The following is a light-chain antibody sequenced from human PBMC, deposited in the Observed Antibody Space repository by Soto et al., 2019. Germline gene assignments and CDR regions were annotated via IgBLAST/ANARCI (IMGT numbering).Light chain of an antibody. CDR1: SSNIGAGYD. J-gene: IGLJ2*01. V-gene: IGLV1-40*01. CDR2: GNN. Sequence: QSVLTQPPSVSGAPGQWVTLSCTGSSSNIGAGYDVHWYQQLPGTAPKLLISGNNNRSSGVPDRFSGSKSGTSASLAITGLQSEDEADYYCQSYDSSLSVVFGGWTKLTVL. CDR3: QSYDSSLSVV.